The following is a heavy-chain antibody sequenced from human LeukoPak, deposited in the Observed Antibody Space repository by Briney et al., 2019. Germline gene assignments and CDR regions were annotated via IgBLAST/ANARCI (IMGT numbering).Heavy chain of an antibody. Sequence: ASVKVSCKASGYTFTSYGISWVRQAPGQGLEWMGWISAYNGNTNYAQKLQGRVTITADESTSTAYMELSSLRSEDTAVYYCARDLARRDGYSNYYMDVWGKGTTVTISS. CDR2: ISAYNGNT. V-gene: IGHV1-18*01. CDR3: ARDLARRDGYSNYYMDV. J-gene: IGHJ6*03. D-gene: IGHD5-24*01. CDR1: GYTFTSYG.